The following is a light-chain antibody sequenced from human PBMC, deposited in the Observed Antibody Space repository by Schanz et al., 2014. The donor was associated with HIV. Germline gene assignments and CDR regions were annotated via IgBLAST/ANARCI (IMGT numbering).Light chain of an antibody. CDR2: EVT. V-gene: IGLV2-23*02. Sequence: QSALTQPASVSGSPGQSITISCTGTRNDVGTYNLVSWYQQHPGKAPQLMIYEVTKRPSGVSDRFSGSKSGNTASLTISGLQAEDEADYYCSSKATGGRAPFVFGGGTKLTVL. CDR1: RNDVGTYNL. CDR3: SSKATGGRAPFV. J-gene: IGLJ1*01.